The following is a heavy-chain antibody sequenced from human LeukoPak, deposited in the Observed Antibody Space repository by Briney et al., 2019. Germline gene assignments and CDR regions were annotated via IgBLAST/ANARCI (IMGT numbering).Heavy chain of an antibody. D-gene: IGHD1-14*01. CDR1: GFTFSSYG. CDR3: AKSGPLTGIE. V-gene: IGHV3-30*18. J-gene: IGHJ4*02. CDR2: ISYDGSNK. Sequence: GGCLRPSCAASGFTFSSYGMQWVRQAPGKGLEWVAVISYDGSNKYYADSVKGRFTISRDNSKNTLYLQMNSLRAEDTAVYYCAKSGPLTGIEWGQGTLVTVSS.